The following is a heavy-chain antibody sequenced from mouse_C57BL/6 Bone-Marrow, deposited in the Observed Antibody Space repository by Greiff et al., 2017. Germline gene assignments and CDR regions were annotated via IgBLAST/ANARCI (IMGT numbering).Heavy chain of an antibody. D-gene: IGHD4-1*01. CDR3: ARSPNWGPFAY. Sequence: EVHLVESGPELVKPGASVTISCKASGYSFTGYYMNWVKQSPEKSLEWIGEINPSTGGTTYNQKFKAKATLTVDKSSSTAYMQLKSLTSEDSAVYYCARSPNWGPFAYWGQGTLVTVSA. CDR2: INPSTGGT. J-gene: IGHJ3*01. V-gene: IGHV1-42*01. CDR1: GYSFTGYY.